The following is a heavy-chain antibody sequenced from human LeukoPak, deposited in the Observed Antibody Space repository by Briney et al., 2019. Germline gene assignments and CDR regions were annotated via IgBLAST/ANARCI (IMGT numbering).Heavy chain of an antibody. V-gene: IGHV4-34*01. CDR3: ARGLLGYFMDV. J-gene: IGHJ6*03. CDR2: INHSRNT. D-gene: IGHD6-13*01. CDR1: GGSFSGYY. Sequence: SETLSLTCAVYGGSFSGYYWTWIRQPPGKGLEWVGEINHSRNTNYSPSLKSRATISVDTSKNQFSLKVSSVTAADTAVYYRARGLLGYFMDVWGKGTTVTISS.